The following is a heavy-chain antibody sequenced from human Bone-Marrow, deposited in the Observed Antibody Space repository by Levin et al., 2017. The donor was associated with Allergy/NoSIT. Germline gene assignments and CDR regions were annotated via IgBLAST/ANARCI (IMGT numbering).Heavy chain of an antibody. CDR1: GGSISTGDDY. V-gene: IGHV4-30-4*08. Sequence: TSETLSLTCTVSGGSISTGDDYCTWIRQPPGKGLQWIGYIYYSGSTYYNPSLKSRVTISVDTSKNQFSLKLSSLTAADTAVYYCARCTGGTCYTGLDHWGQGTLVTVSS. D-gene: IGHD2-15*01. CDR3: ARCTGGTCYTGLDH. CDR2: IYYSGST. J-gene: IGHJ4*02.